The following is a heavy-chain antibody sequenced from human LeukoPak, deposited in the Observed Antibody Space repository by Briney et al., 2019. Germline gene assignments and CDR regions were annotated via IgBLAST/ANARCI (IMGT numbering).Heavy chain of an antibody. D-gene: IGHD4-17*01. J-gene: IGHJ4*02. Sequence: PGGSLRLSCAASGFTFSSYAMHWVRQAPGKGLEWMAVISYDGSNKYYADSVKGRFTISRDNAKNSLYLQMNSLRAEDTAVYYCARARLRYFDYWGQGTLVTVSS. V-gene: IGHV3-30-3*01. CDR3: ARARLRYFDY. CDR2: ISYDGSNK. CDR1: GFTFSSYA.